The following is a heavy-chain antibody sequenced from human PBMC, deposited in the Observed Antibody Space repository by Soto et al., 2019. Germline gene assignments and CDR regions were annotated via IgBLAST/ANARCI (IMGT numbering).Heavy chain of an antibody. V-gene: IGHV1-69*01. CDR2: IIPFYGTS. CDR3: ARVGHITNYGMAV. J-gene: IGHJ6*02. CDR1: GGTFSSYP. Sequence: QVQLVQSGAEVKKPGSSVKVSCEASGGTFSSYPINWVRQAPGQGLAWLGGIIPFYGTSNYAQKFQGRVTITAADSTNTADLELRSLRTEDTAVYYCARVGHITNYGMAVWGQGTTVTVSS. D-gene: IGHD1-26*01.